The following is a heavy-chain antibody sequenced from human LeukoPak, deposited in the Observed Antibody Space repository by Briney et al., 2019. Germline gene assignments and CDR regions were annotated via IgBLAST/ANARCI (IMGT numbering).Heavy chain of an antibody. V-gene: IGHV4-61*02. CDR1: GGYISSGSYY. Sequence: SQTLSLTCTVSGGYISSGSYYWSWIRQPAGKGLEWIGRIYTSGSTNYNPSLKSRVTISVDTSKNQFSLKLSSVTAADTAVYYCARAGYRYTVLFDYWGQGTLVTVSS. CDR2: IYTSGST. CDR3: ARAGYRYTVLFDY. J-gene: IGHJ4*02. D-gene: IGHD3-16*02.